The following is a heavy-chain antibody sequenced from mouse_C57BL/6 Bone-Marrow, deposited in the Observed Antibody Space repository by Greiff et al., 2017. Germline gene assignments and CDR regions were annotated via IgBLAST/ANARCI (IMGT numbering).Heavy chain of an antibody. CDR1: GFSLTSSG. Sequence: QVQLQQSGPGLVQPSQSLSITCTVSGFSLTSSGVHWVRQSPGKGLEWLGVIWSGGSTDYNAAFISRLSISKDNSKSQVFLKMNSLQADDTAINYCARNKRGFAYWGQGTLVTVTA. J-gene: IGHJ3*01. CDR2: IWSGGST. CDR3: ARNKRGFAY. V-gene: IGHV2-2*01.